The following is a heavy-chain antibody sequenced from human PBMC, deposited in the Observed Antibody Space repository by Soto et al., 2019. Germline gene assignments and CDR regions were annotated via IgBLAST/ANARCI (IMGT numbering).Heavy chain of an antibody. CDR2: LHYSGST. D-gene: IGHD3-22*01. V-gene: IGHV4-59*01. CDR1: GASISSYY. CDR3: ARDYYDGLEF. J-gene: IGHJ4*02. Sequence: SETLSLTCTVSGASISSYYWSWIRQSPGKGLEWIGYLHYSGSTNYNPSLKSRVTISLGTSKNQFSLNLSSVTAADTAVYYCARDYYDGLEFWGQGILVTVSS.